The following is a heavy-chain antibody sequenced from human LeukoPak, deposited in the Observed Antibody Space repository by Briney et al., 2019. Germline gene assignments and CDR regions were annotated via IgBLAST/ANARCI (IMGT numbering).Heavy chain of an antibody. CDR3: ARVLEAAAGMDV. Sequence: SVKVSCKASGGTFSSYAISWVRQAPGQGLEWMGRIIPILGIANYAQKFQGRVTITADKSTSTAYMELSSPRSEDTAVYYCARVLEAAAGMDVWGQGTTVTVSS. D-gene: IGHD6-13*01. CDR2: IIPILGIA. CDR1: GGTFSSYA. V-gene: IGHV1-69*04. J-gene: IGHJ6*02.